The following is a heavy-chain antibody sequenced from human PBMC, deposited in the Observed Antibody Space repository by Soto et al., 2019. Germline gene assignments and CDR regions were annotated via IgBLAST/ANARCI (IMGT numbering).Heavy chain of an antibody. CDR3: ARQFPVVPAARAFDI. J-gene: IGHJ3*02. CDR1: GFTVSSNY. CDR2: IYSGGST. D-gene: IGHD2-2*01. Sequence: GGSLRLSCAASGFTVSSNYMSWVRQAPGKGLEWVSVIYSGGSTYYADSVKGRLTISRDNSKNTLYLQMNSLRAEDTAVYYCARQFPVVPAARAFDIWGKGTMVTASS. V-gene: IGHV3-66*04.